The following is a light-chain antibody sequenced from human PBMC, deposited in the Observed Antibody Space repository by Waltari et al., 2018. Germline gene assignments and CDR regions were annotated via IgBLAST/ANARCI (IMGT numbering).Light chain of an antibody. Sequence: FEMAQPPSVSVAPGQTATTTCDVAHAGSKNVTWYPHKPGQAPVRVVYYDGDRPSGIPGRFSGSNSGNTAALTISRVDAGDEAEYYCQVWDSGTNHYVFGTVTKVTVL. CDR1: HAGSKN. V-gene: IGLV3-21*02. CDR2: YDG. CDR3: QVWDSGTNHYV. J-gene: IGLJ1*01.